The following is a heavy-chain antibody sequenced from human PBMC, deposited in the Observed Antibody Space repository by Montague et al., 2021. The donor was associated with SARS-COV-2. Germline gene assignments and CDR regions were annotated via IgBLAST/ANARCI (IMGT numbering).Heavy chain of an antibody. CDR1: GASISSNNW. V-gene: IGHV4-4*02. J-gene: IGHJ2*01. CDR2: TYHSGST. D-gene: IGHD7-27*01. Sequence: SETLSLTCEVSGASISSNNWWIWVRQSPGKGLEWIGETYHSGSTNYNPSLMGRVTISVDTSKNQFSLKLTSVTAADTSVFYCSRQTNWGSPGYIDLWGRGTLVTVPS. CDR3: SRQTNWGSPGYIDL.